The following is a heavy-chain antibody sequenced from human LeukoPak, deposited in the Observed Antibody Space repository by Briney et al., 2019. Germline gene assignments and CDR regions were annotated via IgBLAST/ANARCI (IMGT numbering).Heavy chain of an antibody. J-gene: IGHJ4*02. Sequence: PSETLSLTCTVSGGSISDYYWSWIRQPAGKGLEWIGRIYISGTTNYNPSLMSRITMSLDTSKNQFSLKLSSVTAADTAVYYCAAHYYYDSSGYSYDYWGQGTLVTVSS. CDR1: GGSISDYY. D-gene: IGHD3-22*01. V-gene: IGHV4-4*07. CDR2: IYISGTT. CDR3: AAHYYYDSSGYSYDY.